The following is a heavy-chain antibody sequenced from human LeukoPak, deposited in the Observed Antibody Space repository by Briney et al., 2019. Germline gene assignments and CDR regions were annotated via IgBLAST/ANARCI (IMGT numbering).Heavy chain of an antibody. CDR1: GFTFSSYS. J-gene: IGHJ6*03. CDR3: ARAPGSSSWYWGYYYYYMDV. V-gene: IGHV3-21*01. D-gene: IGHD6-13*01. Sequence: PGGSLRLSCAAYGFTFSSYSMNWVRQAPGKGLEWVSFISTSSSYIHYADSVKGRFTISRDNAKNSQYLEMNSLRAEDTAVYYCARAPGSSSWYWGYYYYYMDVWGKGTTVTISS. CDR2: ISTSSSYI.